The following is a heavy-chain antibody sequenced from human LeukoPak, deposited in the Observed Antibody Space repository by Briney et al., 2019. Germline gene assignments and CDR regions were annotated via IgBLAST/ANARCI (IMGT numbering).Heavy chain of an antibody. J-gene: IGHJ5*02. V-gene: IGHV3-21*01. CDR2: ISSNSRYI. CDR3: VRGGPSTWS. Sequence: GGSLRLSCAASGFTFSSYNMNWVRQAPGKGLEWVSYISSNSRYIYYADSVRGRLTISRDNARNSLYLQMNSLRAEDTAVYYCVRGGPSTWSWGQGTLVTVSS. CDR1: GFTFSSYN. D-gene: IGHD2-15*01.